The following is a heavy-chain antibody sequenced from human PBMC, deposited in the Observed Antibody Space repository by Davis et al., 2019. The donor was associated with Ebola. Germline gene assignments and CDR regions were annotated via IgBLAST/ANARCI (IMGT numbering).Heavy chain of an antibody. CDR2: INSDGSST. V-gene: IGHV3-74*01. Sequence: PGGSLRLSCAASGFTFSSYWMHWVRQAPGKGLVWVSRINSDGSSTSYADSVKGRFTISRDNAKNTLYLQMNSLRAEDTAVYYCARELPTSRIAVAGTFGMDVWGQGTTVTVSS. CDR3: ARELPTSRIAVAGTFGMDV. J-gene: IGHJ6*02. CDR1: GFTFSSYW. D-gene: IGHD6-19*01.